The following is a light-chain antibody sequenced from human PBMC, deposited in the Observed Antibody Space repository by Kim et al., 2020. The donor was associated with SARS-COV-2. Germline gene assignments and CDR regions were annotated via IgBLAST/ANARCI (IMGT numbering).Light chain of an antibody. Sequence: LSPGDRVTLSCRASQSISSNYLAWYQQKSGQAPRLLIFGASHRATGIPDRFSGGGSGAYFTLTISRLEPEDLAVYYCQQYDSSVYSFGQGTKLEI. V-gene: IGKV3-20*01. CDR2: GAS. J-gene: IGKJ2*03. CDR3: QQYDSSVYS. CDR1: QSISSNY.